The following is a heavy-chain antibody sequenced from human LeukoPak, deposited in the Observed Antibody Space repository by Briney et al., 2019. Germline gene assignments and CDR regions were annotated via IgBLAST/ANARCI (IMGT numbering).Heavy chain of an antibody. D-gene: IGHD3-10*01. CDR2: IIPILGIA. CDR1: GGTFSSYA. V-gene: IGHV1-69*04. J-gene: IGHJ5*02. Sequence: ASVKVSCKASGGTFSSYAISWVRQAPGQGLEWMGRIIPILGIANYAQKFQGRVTITADKSTSTAYMELSSLRSEDTAVYYCARGSGSYIFDPWGQGTLVTVSS. CDR3: ARGSGSYIFDP.